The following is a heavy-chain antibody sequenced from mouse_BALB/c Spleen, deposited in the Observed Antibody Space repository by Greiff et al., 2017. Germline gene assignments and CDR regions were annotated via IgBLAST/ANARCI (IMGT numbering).Heavy chain of an antibody. CDR2: IHYSGST. J-gene: IGHJ4*01. CDR3: ARWGWLLRPYAMDY. Sequence: DVKLQESGPDLVKPSQSLSLTCTVTGYSITSGYSWPWIRQFPGNKLEWMGYIHYSGSTNYNPSLKSRISITRDTSKNQFFLQLNSVTTEDTATYYCARWGWLLRPYAMDYWGQGTSVTVSS. D-gene: IGHD2-3*01. CDR1: GYSITSGYS. V-gene: IGHV3-1*02.